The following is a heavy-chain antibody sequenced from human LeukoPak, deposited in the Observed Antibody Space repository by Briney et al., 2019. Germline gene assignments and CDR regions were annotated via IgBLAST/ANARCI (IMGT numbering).Heavy chain of an antibody. CDR2: IYHSGST. J-gene: IGHJ4*02. D-gene: IGHD6-19*01. CDR3: ARSRSVAGLYYFDY. Sequence: SETLSLTCAVSGGSISSGGYSWSWIRQPPGTGLEWIGYIYHSGSTYYNPSLKSRVTISVDRSKNQFSLKLGSVTAADTAVYYCARSRSVAGLYYFDYWGQGTLVTVSS. V-gene: IGHV4-30-2*01. CDR1: GGSISSGGYS.